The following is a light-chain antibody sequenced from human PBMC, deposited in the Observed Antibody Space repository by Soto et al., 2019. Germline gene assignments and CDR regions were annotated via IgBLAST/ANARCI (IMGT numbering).Light chain of an antibody. J-gene: IGKJ1*01. CDR3: QQYGSSPRT. CDR1: QSVVSSY. V-gene: IGKV3-20*01. Sequence: EIVLTQSPGTLYLSPGEIASLSCSASQSVVSSYLAWYQQNPGRAPRLLIYGASSRATGIPDRFSGSGSGTDFTLTISRLEPEDFAVYYCQQYGSSPRTFGQGTKVDIK. CDR2: GAS.